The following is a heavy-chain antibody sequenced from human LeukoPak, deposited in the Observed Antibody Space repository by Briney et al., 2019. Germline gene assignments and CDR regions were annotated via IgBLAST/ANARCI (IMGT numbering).Heavy chain of an antibody. J-gene: IGHJ5*02. CDR2: TRSDGSNK. D-gene: IGHD4-23*01. V-gene: IGHV3-30*02. Sequence: GGSLRLSCAASGFTFSSYGMHWVRQAPGKGLEWVAFTRSDGSNKYYADSVKGRFTISRDNSKNTLYLQMNSLRAEDTAVYYCARGRVLVVTPFDNWFDPWGQGTLVTVSS. CDR1: GFTFSSYG. CDR3: ARGRVLVVTPFDNWFDP.